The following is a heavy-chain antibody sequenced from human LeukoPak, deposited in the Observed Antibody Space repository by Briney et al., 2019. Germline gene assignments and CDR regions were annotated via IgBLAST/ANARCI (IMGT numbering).Heavy chain of an antibody. V-gene: IGHV1-8*01. J-gene: IGHJ5*02. CDR3: ARVTSVVVVITA. Sequence: GASVKVSCKASGYTFTSYDINWVRQATGQGLEWMGWMNPNSGNTGYAQKFQGRVTMTRNTSISTAYMELSSLRSEDTAVYYCARVTSVVVVITAWGQGTLVTVSS. CDR1: GYTFTSYD. D-gene: IGHD3-22*01. CDR2: MNPNSGNT.